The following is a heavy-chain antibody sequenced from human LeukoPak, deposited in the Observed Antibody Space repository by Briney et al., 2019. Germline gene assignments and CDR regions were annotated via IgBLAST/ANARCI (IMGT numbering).Heavy chain of an antibody. CDR2: FDPEDGET. Sequence: ASVKVSCKVSGYTLTELSMHWVRQAPGKGLEWMGGFDPEDGETIYAQKFQGRVTMTEDTSTDTTYMELSSLRSDDTAVYYCARDLPNYYGSGSYYSNWGQGTLVTVSS. J-gene: IGHJ4*02. V-gene: IGHV1-24*01. CDR3: ARDLPNYYGSGSYYSN. CDR1: GYTLTELS. D-gene: IGHD3-10*01.